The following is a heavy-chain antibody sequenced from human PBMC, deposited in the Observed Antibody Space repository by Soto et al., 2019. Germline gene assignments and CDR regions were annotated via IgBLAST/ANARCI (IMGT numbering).Heavy chain of an antibody. CDR1: GGSISSSSYY. CDR2: IYYSGST. J-gene: IGHJ3*02. CDR3: AFDI. Sequence: SETLSLTCTVSGGSISSSSYYWGWIRQPPGKGLEWIGSIYYSGSTYYNPSLKSRVTISVDTSKNQFSLKPIVYYYDSSGYLGDAFDIWGQGTMVTVSS. V-gene: IGHV4-39*01. D-gene: IGHD3-22*01.